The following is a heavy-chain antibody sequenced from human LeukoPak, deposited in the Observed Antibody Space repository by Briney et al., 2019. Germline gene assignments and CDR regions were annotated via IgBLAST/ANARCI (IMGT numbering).Heavy chain of an antibody. CDR1: GFNFGDHA. J-gene: IGHJ6*02. Sequence: GGSLRLSCTTSGFNFGDHAMTWVRPAPGKGLEWDGFIRSKAYRVTTEYAASVKGRFTISRDDSKSVVYLQMNSLKSEDTAVYYCSRGPIQLWVHNGVDVWGQGTTVTVSS. V-gene: IGHV3-49*04. CDR3: SRGPIQLWVHNGVDV. CDR2: IRSKAYRVTT. D-gene: IGHD5-18*01.